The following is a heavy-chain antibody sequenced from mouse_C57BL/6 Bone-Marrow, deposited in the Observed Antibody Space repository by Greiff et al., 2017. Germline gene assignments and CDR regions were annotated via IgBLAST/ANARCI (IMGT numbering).Heavy chain of an antibody. CDR1: GYAFSSYW. J-gene: IGHJ2*01. V-gene: IGHV1-80*01. Sequence: VKLQQSGAELVKPGASVKISCKASGYAFSSYWLNWVKRRPGKGLEWIGQIYLGDGATNSNGKLKGTATLPADKSSSTAYMQLSSLTSEDSAVYFCARYFDYWGQGTTLTVSS. CDR2: IYLGDGAT. CDR3: ARYFDY.